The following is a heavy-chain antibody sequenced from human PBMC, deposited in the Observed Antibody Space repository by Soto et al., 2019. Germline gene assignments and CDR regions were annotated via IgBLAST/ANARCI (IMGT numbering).Heavy chain of an antibody. CDR2: IKQDGSEK. D-gene: IGHD6-19*01. Sequence: GGSLRLSCAASGFTFSSYWMSWVRQAPGKGLEWVANIKQDGSEKYYVDSVKGRFTISRDNAKNSLYLQMNSLRAEDTAVYYCAKFLAGGWYHFDYWGQGTLVTVSS. CDR1: GFTFSSYW. CDR3: AKFLAGGWYHFDY. J-gene: IGHJ4*02. V-gene: IGHV3-7*01.